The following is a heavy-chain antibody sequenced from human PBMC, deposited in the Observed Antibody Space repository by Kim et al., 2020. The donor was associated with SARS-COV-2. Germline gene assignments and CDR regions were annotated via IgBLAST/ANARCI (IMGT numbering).Heavy chain of an antibody. V-gene: IGHV3-74*01. CDR1: GFTFTTYW. CDR2: INNDGSIT. D-gene: IGHD3-22*01. CDR3: ARAPYYYDRSGDSP. Sequence: GGSLRRSCAASGFTFTTYWMHWVRQAPGKGLVWVSYINNDGSITTYADSVKGRFTVSRDNAKNTLYLQMNSLRAEDTAVYYCARAPYYYDRSGDSPWGQG. J-gene: IGHJ5*02.